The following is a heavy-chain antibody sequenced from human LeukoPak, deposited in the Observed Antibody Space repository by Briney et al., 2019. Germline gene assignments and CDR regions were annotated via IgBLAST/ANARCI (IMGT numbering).Heavy chain of an antibody. Sequence: SETLSLTCTVYGGSFSGYYWSWIRQPPGKGLEWIGEINHSGSTNYNPSLKSRVTISVDTSKNQFSLKLSSVTAADTAAYYCARDPGLWGYGGNSDDAFDIWGQGTMVTVSS. CDR2: INHSGST. CDR3: ARDPGLWGYGGNSDDAFDI. V-gene: IGHV4-34*01. J-gene: IGHJ3*02. D-gene: IGHD4-23*01. CDR1: GGSFSGYY.